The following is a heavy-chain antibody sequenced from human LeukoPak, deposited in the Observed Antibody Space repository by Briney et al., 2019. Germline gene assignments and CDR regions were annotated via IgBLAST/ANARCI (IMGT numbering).Heavy chain of an antibody. CDR3: ARGQGDYYYYYYMDV. J-gene: IGHJ6*03. CDR1: GFTFSSYA. Sequence: GGSLRLSCAASGFTFSSYAMSWVRQAPGKGLEWVSAISGSGGSTYYADSVKGRFTISRDNSKNTLYPQMNSLRAEDTAVYYCARGQGDYYYYYYMDVWGKGTTVTVSS. CDR2: ISGSGGST. V-gene: IGHV3-23*01.